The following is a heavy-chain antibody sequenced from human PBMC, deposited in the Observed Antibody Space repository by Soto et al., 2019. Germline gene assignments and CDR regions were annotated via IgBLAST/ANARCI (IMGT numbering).Heavy chain of an antibody. V-gene: IGHV4-39*01. J-gene: IGHJ4*02. CDR1: RFSTNRKRNY. Sequence: ESLSLKCSISRFSTNRKRNYWGWIRQPPGKGLEWIGSIYYSGSTYYNPSLKSRVTISVDTSKNQFSLKLSSVTAVDTAVYYCNSYYYGSGSYYMTDYWGQGTLVTVSS. D-gene: IGHD3-10*01. CDR3: NSYYYGSGSYYMTDY. CDR2: IYYSGST.